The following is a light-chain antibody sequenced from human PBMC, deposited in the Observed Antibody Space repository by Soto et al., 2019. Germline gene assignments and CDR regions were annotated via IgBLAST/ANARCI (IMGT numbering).Light chain of an antibody. J-gene: IGKJ4*01. V-gene: IGKV1-13*02. Sequence: AIQLTQSPSSLSASVGDRVTITCRASQGISTTLAWYQQKPGKAPKLLIYDASSLEVGVPLRFSGSGSGTDFTLTISSQRPEDLATYYCQQFNSYPLTFGGGTKVEIK. CDR2: DAS. CDR1: QGISTT. CDR3: QQFNSYPLT.